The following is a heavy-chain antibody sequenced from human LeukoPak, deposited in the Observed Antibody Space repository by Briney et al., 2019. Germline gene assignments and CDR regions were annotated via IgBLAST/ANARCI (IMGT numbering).Heavy chain of an antibody. CDR1: GFTFDDYA. CDR2: ICGDGGST. CDR3: AKDIGHSYGYYYGMDV. D-gene: IGHD5-18*01. J-gene: IGHJ6*02. V-gene: IGHV3-43*02. Sequence: GGSLRLSCAASGFTFDDYAMHWVRQAPGKGLEWVSHICGDGGSTYYADSVKGRFTISRDNSKNSLYLRMNSLRSDDTALYYCAKDIGHSYGYYYGMDVWGQGTTVTVSS.